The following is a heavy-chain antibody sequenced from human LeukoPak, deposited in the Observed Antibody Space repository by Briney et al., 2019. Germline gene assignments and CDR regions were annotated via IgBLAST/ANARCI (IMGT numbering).Heavy chain of an antibody. D-gene: IGHD3-22*01. CDR1: GGTFSSYA. Sequence: ASVKVSCKASGGTFSSYAISWVRQAPGQGLEWMGAIIPIFGTANYAQKFQGRVTITTDESTSTAYMELSSLRSEDTAVYYCAREGGYYDSSGYYLRWGQGTLVTVSS. J-gene: IGHJ4*02. CDR2: IIPIFGTA. CDR3: AREGGYYDSSGYYLR. V-gene: IGHV1-69*05.